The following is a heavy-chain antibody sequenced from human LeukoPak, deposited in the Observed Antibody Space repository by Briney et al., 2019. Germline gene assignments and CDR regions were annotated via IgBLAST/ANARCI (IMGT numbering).Heavy chain of an antibody. J-gene: IGHJ4*02. CDR1: GYTFTSYG. CDR3: ARDPGHCSSTSCLTFDY. Sequence: ASVKVSCKASGYTFTSYGISWVRQAPGQGLEWMGWISAYNGNTNYAQKLQGRVTMTTDTSTSTAYMELRSLRSDDTAVYYCARDPGHCSSTSCLTFDYWGQGTLVTVSS. CDR2: ISAYNGNT. D-gene: IGHD2-2*01. V-gene: IGHV1-18*01.